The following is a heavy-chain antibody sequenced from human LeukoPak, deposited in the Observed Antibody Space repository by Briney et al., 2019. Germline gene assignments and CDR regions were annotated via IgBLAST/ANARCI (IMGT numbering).Heavy chain of an antibody. V-gene: IGHV3-66*01. J-gene: IGHJ6*02. D-gene: IGHD4-17*01. CDR3: ARVGAYGDYGMDV. CDR2: IYSGGST. CDR1: GFTVSSNY. Sequence: GGSLRLSCAASGFTVSSNYMSWVRQAPGKGLEWVSVIYSGGSTYYADSVKGRFTISRDNSKNTLYLQMNSLRAGDTAVYYCARVGAYGDYGMDVWGQGTTVTVSS.